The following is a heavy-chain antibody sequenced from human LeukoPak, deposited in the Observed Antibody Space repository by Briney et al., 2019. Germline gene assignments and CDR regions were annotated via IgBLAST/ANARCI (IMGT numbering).Heavy chain of an antibody. Sequence: GGSLRLSCAASGFTISSYGMHWVRQAPGKGLEWVAFIRYDGSNKYYADSVKGRFTISRDNSKNTLYLQMNSLRAEDTAVYYCAKEVLVGAPNWFDPWGQGTLVTVSS. V-gene: IGHV3-30*02. CDR3: AKEVLVGAPNWFDP. CDR1: GFTISSYG. J-gene: IGHJ5*02. CDR2: IRYDGSNK. D-gene: IGHD1-26*01.